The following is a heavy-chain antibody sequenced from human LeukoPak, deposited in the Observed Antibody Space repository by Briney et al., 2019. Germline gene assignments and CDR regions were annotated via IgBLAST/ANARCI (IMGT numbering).Heavy chain of an antibody. CDR1: GFTFSNYE. CDR3: VRTWNPY. J-gene: IGHJ4*02. V-gene: IGHV3-48*03. Sequence: GGSLRLFCAASGFTFSNYEMNWVRQAPGKGLEWISYISGRGTTIYYADSVKRRFHISRENAKNSLYLQMNSLRAEDTAVYYCVRTWNPYWGQGTLVTVSP. CDR2: ISGRGTTI. D-gene: IGHD1-1*01.